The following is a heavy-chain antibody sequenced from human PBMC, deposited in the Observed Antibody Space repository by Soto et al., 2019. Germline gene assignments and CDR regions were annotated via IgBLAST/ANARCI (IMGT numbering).Heavy chain of an antibody. D-gene: IGHD3-10*01. Sequence: GGSLRLSCAASGFTFSSYWMHWVRQAPGKGPEWVAVISHEGTNIFYADSVKGRFTISRDNSKNTVFLQMTSLRVEDTAVYYCAREAFGSRNFYNLGSPDYWGQGSLVTVSS. CDR2: ISHEGTNI. V-gene: IGHV3-30*03. CDR3: AREAFGSRNFYNLGSPDY. J-gene: IGHJ4*02. CDR1: GFTFSSYW.